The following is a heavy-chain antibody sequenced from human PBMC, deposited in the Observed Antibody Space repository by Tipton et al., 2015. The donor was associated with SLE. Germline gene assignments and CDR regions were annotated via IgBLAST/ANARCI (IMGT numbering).Heavy chain of an antibody. CDR2: IYSGGSI. CDR1: GFTVSNDY. V-gene: IGHV3-66*01. CDR3: AREGRATPDY. J-gene: IGHJ4*02. Sequence: SLRLSCVASGFTVSNDYMSWVRQAPGEGLEWVSVIYSGGSIYYADSVKGRFAISRDNAKNSLYLQMNGLRAEDTAVYYCAREGRATPDYWGQGTLVTVSS. D-gene: IGHD6-13*01.